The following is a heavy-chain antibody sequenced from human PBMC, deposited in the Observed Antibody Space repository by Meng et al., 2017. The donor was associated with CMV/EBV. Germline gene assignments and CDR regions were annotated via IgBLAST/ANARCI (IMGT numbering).Heavy chain of an antibody. J-gene: IGHJ4*02. CDR3: AREVGAFDY. CDR1: GVTFRDRY. D-gene: IGHD1-26*01. CDR2: TRNKANSYTT. V-gene: IGHV3-72*01. Sequence: SCAASGVTFRDRYMDWVRQAPGKGLEWVGRTRNKANSYTTEYAASVKGRFTVSRDELENSLYLQMNSLKTEDTAVYYCAREVGAFDYWGQGILVTVSS.